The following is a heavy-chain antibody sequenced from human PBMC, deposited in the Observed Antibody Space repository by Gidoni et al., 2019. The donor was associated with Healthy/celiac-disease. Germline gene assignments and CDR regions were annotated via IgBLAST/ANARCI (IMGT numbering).Heavy chain of an antibody. CDR2: MNPNIGNT. J-gene: IGHJ4*02. Sequence: VQLVQSGAEVTKPGASVTVSCKASGYTFTSYDINWVLQATVQGLECMGWMNPNIGNTGYAQKFQGSVTMTRNTSISTAYMALCSLRSEDTAVYYCARLAPRYYYDSSAVIDYWGQGTLVTVSS. CDR1: GYTFTSYD. CDR3: ARLAPRYYYDSSAVIDY. V-gene: IGHV1-8*01. D-gene: IGHD3-22*01.